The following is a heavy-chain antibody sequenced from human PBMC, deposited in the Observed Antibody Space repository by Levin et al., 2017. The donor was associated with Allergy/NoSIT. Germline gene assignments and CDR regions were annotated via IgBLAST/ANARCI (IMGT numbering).Heavy chain of an antibody. CDR3: AREDIVVVVAATSAFDI. D-gene: IGHD2-15*01. V-gene: IGHV3-48*01. Sequence: GGSLRLSCAASGFTFSSYSMNWVRQAPGKGLEWVSYISSSSSTIYYADSVNGRFTISRDNAKNSLYLQMNSLRAEDTAVYYCAREDIVVVVAATSAFDIWGQGTMVTVSS. CDR2: ISSSSSTI. J-gene: IGHJ3*02. CDR1: GFTFSSYS.